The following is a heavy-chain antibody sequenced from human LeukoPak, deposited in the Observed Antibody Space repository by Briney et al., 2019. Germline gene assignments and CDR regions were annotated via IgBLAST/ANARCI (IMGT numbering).Heavy chain of an antibody. V-gene: IGHV1-2*02. CDR1: GYTFTGYY. J-gene: IGHJ6*03. CDR2: INPNSGGT. Sequence: ASVKVSCKASGYTFTGYYMHWVRQAPGQGLEWMGWINPNSGGTNYAQKFQGRVTMTRDTSISTAYMELSRLRSDDTAVYYCARDFAIEPYYYYYMDVWGKGTTVTISS. CDR3: ARDFAIEPYYYYYMDV. D-gene: IGHD2-2*01.